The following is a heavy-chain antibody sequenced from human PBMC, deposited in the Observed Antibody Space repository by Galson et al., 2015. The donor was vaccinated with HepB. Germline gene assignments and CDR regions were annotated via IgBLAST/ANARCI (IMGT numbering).Heavy chain of an antibody. J-gene: IGHJ5*02. CDR3: ARGFWEYQLLASDWFDP. CDR2: INAGNGNT. V-gene: IGHV1-3*01. D-gene: IGHD2-2*01. CDR1: GYTFTSYA. Sequence: SVKVSCKASGYTFTSYAMHWVRQAPGQRLEWMGWINAGNGNTKYSQKFQGRVTTTRDTSASTAYMELSSLRSEDTAVYYCARGFWEYQLLASDWFDPWGQGTLVTVSS.